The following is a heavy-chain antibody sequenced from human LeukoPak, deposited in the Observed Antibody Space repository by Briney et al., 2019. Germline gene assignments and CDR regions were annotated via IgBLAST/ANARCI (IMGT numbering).Heavy chain of an antibody. D-gene: IGHD2-2*01. Sequence: ASVKVSCKASGGTFSSYAISWVRQAPGQGLEWMGGIIPIFGTANYAQKFQGRVTITADESTSTAYMELSSLRSEDTAVYYCATNIVVVPAATSDWYFDLWGRGTLVTVSS. J-gene: IGHJ2*01. CDR1: GGTFSSYA. V-gene: IGHV1-69*01. CDR3: ATNIVVVPAATSDWYFDL. CDR2: IIPIFGTA.